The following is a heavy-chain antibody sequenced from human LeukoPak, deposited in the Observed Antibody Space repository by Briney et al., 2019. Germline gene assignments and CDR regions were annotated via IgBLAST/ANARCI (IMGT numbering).Heavy chain of an antibody. CDR2: ISYDGSNK. Sequence: PGRSLRLSCAASGFTFSSYAMHWVRQAPGKGLEWVAVISYDGSNKYYADSVKGRFTIFRDNSKNTLYLQMNSLRAEDTAVYYCAKDRRTGYYDSSGYPFDYWGQGTLVTVSS. CDR1: GFTFSSYA. CDR3: AKDRRTGYYDSSGYPFDY. D-gene: IGHD3-22*01. V-gene: IGHV3-30*01. J-gene: IGHJ4*02.